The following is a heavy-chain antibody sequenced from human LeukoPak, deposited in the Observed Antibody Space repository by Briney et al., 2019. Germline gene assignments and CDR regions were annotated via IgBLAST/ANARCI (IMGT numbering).Heavy chain of an antibody. V-gene: IGHV3-23*01. CDR2: ISGSGGST. CDR1: GFNFSSYA. D-gene: IGHD3-3*01. J-gene: IGHJ3*02. Sequence: PGGSLRLSCAASGFNFSSYAMSWVRQAPGKGLEWVPAISGSGGSTYYADSVKGRFTISRDNSKNTLYLQMNSLRAEDTAVYYCAKSPGIRRFNDAFDIWGQGTMVTVSS. CDR3: AKSPGIRRFNDAFDI.